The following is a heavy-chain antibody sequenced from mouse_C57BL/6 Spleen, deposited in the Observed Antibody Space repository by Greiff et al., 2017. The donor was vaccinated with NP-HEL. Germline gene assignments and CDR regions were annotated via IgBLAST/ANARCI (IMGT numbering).Heavy chain of an antibody. CDR2: IYPRSGNT. D-gene: IGHD3-2*02. CDR1: GYTFTSYG. V-gene: IGHV1-81*01. J-gene: IGHJ3*01. Sequence: QVQLQQSGAELARPGASVKLSCKASGYTFTSYGISWVKQRTGQGLEWIGEIYPRSGNTYYNEKFKGKATLTADKSSSTAYMELRSLTSEDSAVYFCAREGSGYRFAYWGQGTLVTVSA. CDR3: AREGSGYRFAY.